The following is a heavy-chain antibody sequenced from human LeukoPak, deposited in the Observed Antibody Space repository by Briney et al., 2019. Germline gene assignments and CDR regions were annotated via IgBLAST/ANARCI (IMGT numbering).Heavy chain of an antibody. CDR1: GGSFSGYY. V-gene: IGHV4-34*01. J-gene: IGHJ3*02. CDR2: INHSGST. D-gene: IGHD3-16*02. CDR3: ARELAITFGGVIVMSGAFDI. Sequence: SETLSLTCAVYGGSFSGYYWSWIRQPPGKGLEWIGEINHSGSTNYNPSLNSRVTISVDTSKNQFSLKLSSVTAADTAVYYCARELAITFGGVIVMSGAFDIWGQGTMVTVSS.